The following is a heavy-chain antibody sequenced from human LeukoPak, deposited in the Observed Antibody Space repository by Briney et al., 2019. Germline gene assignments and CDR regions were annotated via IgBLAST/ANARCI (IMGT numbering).Heavy chain of an antibody. CDR2: SYYSWST. D-gene: IGHD5-24*01. CDR1: GGSISSYY. CDR3: ARPSRDGYVDAFDI. J-gene: IGHJ3*02. Sequence: SETLSLTCTVSGGSISSYYWSWFRQPPGKGLEWIGYSYYSWSTRYNPSLKSRVSISVDTAKNQFSLKLTSVTAADTAMYYCARPSRDGYVDAFDIWGEGTMVTVSS. V-gene: IGHV4-59*08.